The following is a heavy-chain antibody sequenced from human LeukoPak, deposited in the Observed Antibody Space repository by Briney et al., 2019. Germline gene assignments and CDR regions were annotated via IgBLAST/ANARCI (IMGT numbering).Heavy chain of an antibody. J-gene: IGHJ4*02. CDR2: IPHSGTT. D-gene: IGHD3-3*01. Sequence: SETLPLTCTVPGGSISSYYWSWIRQPPAKGPEWIGYIPHSGTTNSNPSLKSQVIISVDTSKNQLSLKLSSVAAADTAVYYWAASSRLRFDISAFDYWGQGTLVRVSS. V-gene: IGHV4-59*01. CDR3: AASSRLRFDISAFDY. CDR1: GGSISSYY.